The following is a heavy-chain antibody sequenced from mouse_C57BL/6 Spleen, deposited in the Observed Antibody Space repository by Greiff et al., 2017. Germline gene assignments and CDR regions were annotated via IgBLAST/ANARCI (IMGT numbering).Heavy chain of an antibody. CDR2: IDPETGGT. CDR3: TITTVVARTYYFDY. J-gene: IGHJ2*01. D-gene: IGHD1-1*01. CDR1: GYTFTDYE. Sequence: LVESGAELVRPGASVTLSCKASGYTFTDYEMHWVKQTPVHGLEWIGAIDPETGGTAYNQKFKGKAILTADKSSSTAYMELRSLTSEDSAVYYCTITTVVARTYYFDYWGQGTTLTVSS. V-gene: IGHV1-15*01.